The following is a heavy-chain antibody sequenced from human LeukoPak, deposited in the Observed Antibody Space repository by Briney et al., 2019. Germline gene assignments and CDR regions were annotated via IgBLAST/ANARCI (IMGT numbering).Heavy chain of an antibody. CDR2: INPDGRDT. Sequence: GGSLRLSCVVSGFTFNRCWMNWVRQAPGKGLEWVAHINPDGRDTYYVDSVKGRFTISRDNAQNSMYLQMNSLRVEDAAVYYCTSWGDTTAEYFQRWGQGTLVTVSS. D-gene: IGHD2-21*02. CDR3: TSWGDTTAEYFQR. V-gene: IGHV3-7*01. J-gene: IGHJ1*01. CDR1: GFTFNRCW.